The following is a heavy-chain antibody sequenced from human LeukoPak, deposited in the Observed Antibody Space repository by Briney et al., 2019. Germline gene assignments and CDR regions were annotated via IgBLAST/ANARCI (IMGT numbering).Heavy chain of an antibody. D-gene: IGHD6-13*01. Sequence: SETLSLTCTVSGGSISSYYWSWIRQPPGKGLEWIGYIYYSGSTNYNPSLKSRVTISVDTSKNQFSLKLSSVTAADTAVYYCARDVVAAAGTWDYWGQGTLVTVSS. CDR3: ARDVVAAAGTWDY. J-gene: IGHJ4*02. V-gene: IGHV4-59*12. CDR2: IYYSGST. CDR1: GGSISSYY.